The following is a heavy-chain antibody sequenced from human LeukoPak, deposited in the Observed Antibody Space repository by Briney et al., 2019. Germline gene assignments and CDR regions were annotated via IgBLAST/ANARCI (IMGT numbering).Heavy chain of an antibody. CDR2: INPGGGST. J-gene: IGHJ4*02. V-gene: IGHV1-46*01. CDR1: GYTFISYY. CDR3: ARGGDNSYFDY. Sequence: GASVKVSCKASGYTFISYYIHRVRQAPGQGLEWMGIINPGGGSTTYAQKFQGRVTMTRDTSTSTVYMELSSLRSEDTAIYYCARGGDNSYFDYWGQGTLVTVSS. D-gene: IGHD4-23*01.